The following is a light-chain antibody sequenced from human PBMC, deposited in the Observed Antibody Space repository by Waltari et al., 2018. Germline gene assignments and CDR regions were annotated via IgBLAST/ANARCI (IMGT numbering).Light chain of an antibody. CDR3: MQARQTPYT. Sequence: IVMTQSPLSLPVTPGEAASISCRAGQSLLDRNGYNYLDWYLHKPGQSPQLLIYLVSTRASRVPDRFSGDASGTQFTLRISRVEAEDVGVYYCMQARQTPYTFGQGTKLEIK. CDR2: LVS. CDR1: QSLLDRNGYNY. V-gene: IGKV2-28*01. J-gene: IGKJ2*01.